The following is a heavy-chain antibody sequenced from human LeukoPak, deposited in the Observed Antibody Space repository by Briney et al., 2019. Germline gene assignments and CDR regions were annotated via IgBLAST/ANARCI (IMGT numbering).Heavy chain of an antibody. CDR2: ISYDGSNK. V-gene: IGHV3-30-3*01. CDR1: GFTFSSYA. D-gene: IGHD4-11*01. CDR3: ARGFTDYSHFDY. J-gene: IGHJ4*02. Sequence: PGRSLRPSCAASGFTFSSYAMHWVRQAPGKGLEWVAVISYDGSNKYYADSVKGRFTISRDNSKNTLYLQMNSLRAEDTAVYYCARGFTDYSHFDYWGQGTLVTVSS.